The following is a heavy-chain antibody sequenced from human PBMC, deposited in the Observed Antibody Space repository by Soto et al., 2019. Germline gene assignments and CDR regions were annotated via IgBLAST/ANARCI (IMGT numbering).Heavy chain of an antibody. CDR2: IYYSGST. Sequence: TLSLTCTVSGGSISSGGYYWSWIRQHPGKSLEWIGYIYYSGSTYYNPSLKSRVTISVDTSKNQFSLKLSSVTAADTAVYYCARSLGVAAAGAFDDWGQGTRVTVCS. V-gene: IGHV4-31*03. CDR1: GGSISSGGYY. CDR3: ARSLGVAAAGAFDD. D-gene: IGHD6-13*01. J-gene: IGHJ4*02.